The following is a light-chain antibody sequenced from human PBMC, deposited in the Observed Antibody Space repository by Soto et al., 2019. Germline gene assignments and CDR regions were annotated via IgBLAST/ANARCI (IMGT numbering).Light chain of an antibody. J-gene: IGKJ1*01. CDR3: QQYNNWPPWP. CDR1: QSVSSN. Sequence: DIVMTQSPATLSVSPGERATLSCRASQSVSSNIAWYQQKPRQATRLLIYGASTRATGIPARFSGSGSGPEFTLTICSLQSQDFAVYYCQQYNNWPPWPFGQGTKVEIK. CDR2: GAS. V-gene: IGKV3-15*01.